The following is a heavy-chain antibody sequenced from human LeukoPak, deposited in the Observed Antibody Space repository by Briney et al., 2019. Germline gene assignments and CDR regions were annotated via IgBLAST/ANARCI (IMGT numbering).Heavy chain of an antibody. CDR1: GFPLSSFS. Sequence: PGGPLSPPFEASGFPLSSFSINWVPQAPGKGRGWGPSISSSSSYIYYADSVKGRFTISRDNAKNSLYLQMNSLRAEDTAVYYCARSHGRGEYYFDYWGQGTLVTVSS. J-gene: IGHJ4*02. CDR3: ARSHGRGEYYFDY. V-gene: IGHV3-21*01. CDR2: ISSSSSYI. D-gene: IGHD3-10*01.